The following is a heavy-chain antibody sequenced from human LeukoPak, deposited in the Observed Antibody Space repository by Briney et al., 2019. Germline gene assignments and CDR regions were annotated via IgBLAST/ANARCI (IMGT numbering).Heavy chain of an antibody. CDR2: IYTSGST. J-gene: IGHJ4*02. Sequence: SETLSLTCTVSGGSISSYYWSWIRQPPGKGLEWIGYIYTSGSTNYNPSLKSRVTISVDTSKNQFSLKLSSVTAADTAVYYCARTTVTTCYFDYWGQGTLVTVSS. CDR3: ARTTVTTCYFDY. CDR1: GGSISSYY. D-gene: IGHD4-17*01. V-gene: IGHV4-4*09.